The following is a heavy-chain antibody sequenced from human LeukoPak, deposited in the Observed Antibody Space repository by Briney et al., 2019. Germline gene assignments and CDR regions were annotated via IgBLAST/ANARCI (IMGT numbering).Heavy chain of an antibody. Sequence: ASVKVSCKASGYTFTGYYMHWVRQAPGQGLEWMGWINPNSGGTNYAQKFQGRVTMTRDTSISTAYMELSRLRSDDTAVYYCAPTGFFGEPAFDIWGQGTMVTVSS. CDR2: INPNSGGT. D-gene: IGHD3-10*01. V-gene: IGHV1-2*02. CDR3: APTGFFGEPAFDI. CDR1: GYTFTGYY. J-gene: IGHJ3*02.